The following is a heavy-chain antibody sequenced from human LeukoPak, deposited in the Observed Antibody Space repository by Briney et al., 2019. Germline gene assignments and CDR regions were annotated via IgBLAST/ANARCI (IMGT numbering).Heavy chain of an antibody. CDR3: ARDFIVITDYYDSSGYYY. J-gene: IGHJ4*02. D-gene: IGHD3-22*01. CDR1: GYTFTGYY. Sequence: ASVKVSCKASGYTFTGYYMHWVRQAPGQGLEWMGWINPSSGGTNYAQKFQGRVTMTRDTSISTAYMELSRLRSDDTAVYYCARDFIVITDYYDSSGYYYWGQGTLVTVSS. V-gene: IGHV1-2*02. CDR2: INPSSGGT.